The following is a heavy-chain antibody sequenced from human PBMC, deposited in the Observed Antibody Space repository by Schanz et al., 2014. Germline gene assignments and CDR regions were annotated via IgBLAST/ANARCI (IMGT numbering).Heavy chain of an antibody. D-gene: IGHD3-16*01. J-gene: IGHJ4*02. V-gene: IGHV3-23*04. CDR3: ARGTPFLCDY. CDR2: ISGSGGST. CDR1: GFTFAGYA. Sequence: EVQLVESGGGLVQPGGSLRLSCAASGFTFAGYAMSWVRQAPGKGLEWVSAISGSGGSTYYADSVKGRFTISRDSARNSLYLQMSSLRAEDTAVYYCARGTPFLCDYWGQGTLVTVSS.